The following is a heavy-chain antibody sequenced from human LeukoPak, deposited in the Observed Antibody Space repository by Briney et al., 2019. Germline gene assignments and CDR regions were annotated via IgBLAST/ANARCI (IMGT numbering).Heavy chain of an antibody. V-gene: IGHV4-59*08. CDR2: IYSTGST. CDR3: ARQLAVAATALDY. J-gene: IGHJ4*02. D-gene: IGHD2-15*01. CDR1: GGSISGFH. Sequence: SETLSLTCTVSGGSISGFHWSWIRQPPGKGLEWVGYIYSTGSTNYNPSLKSRVTLSVDTSKNQFSLKLSSVTAADTAVYFCARQLAVAATALDYWGQGTLVTVSS.